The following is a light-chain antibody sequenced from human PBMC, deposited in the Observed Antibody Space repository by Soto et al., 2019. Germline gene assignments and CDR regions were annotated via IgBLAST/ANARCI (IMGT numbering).Light chain of an antibody. CDR1: QSITTW. Sequence: DIVLTQSPSFLSSPVGDRVTITCRASQSITTWLAWYQQKPGKAPKLLIYDASNLETGVPSRFSGSGSGTDFTFTISSLQPEDIATYYCQQYDNLPITFGQGTRLEIK. CDR2: DAS. CDR3: QQYDNLPIT. V-gene: IGKV1-33*01. J-gene: IGKJ5*01.